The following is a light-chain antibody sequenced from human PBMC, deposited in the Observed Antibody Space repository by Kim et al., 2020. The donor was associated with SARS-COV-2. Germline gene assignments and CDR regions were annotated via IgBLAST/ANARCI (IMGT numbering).Light chain of an antibody. CDR3: QMHIRWPVT. J-gene: IGKJ2*01. CDR1: QSIGSQ. V-gene: IGKV3-11*01. Sequence: EIVLTQSPATLSLSPGERATLSCRASQSIGSQLAWYQQRPGQAPRLLIFDASSRATGIPARFSGSVSGTDFTLTISSLEPEVLAVYYSQMHIRWPVTFGQGTKLEI. CDR2: DAS.